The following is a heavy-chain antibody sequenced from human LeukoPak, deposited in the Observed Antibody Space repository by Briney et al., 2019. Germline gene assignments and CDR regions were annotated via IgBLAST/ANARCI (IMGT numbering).Heavy chain of an antibody. CDR2: ISWNSASI. Sequence: PGGSLRLSCAASGFTFHQYAIHWVRQVPGKDLEWVSGISWNSASIGYADSVKGRFTISRDNAKNSVHLQMNSLRAEDTALYYCAKDKAPLYSGYDWDLDFWGQGTLVTVSS. D-gene: IGHD5-12*01. CDR3: AKDKAPLYSGYDWDLDF. V-gene: IGHV3-9*01. J-gene: IGHJ4*02. CDR1: GFTFHQYA.